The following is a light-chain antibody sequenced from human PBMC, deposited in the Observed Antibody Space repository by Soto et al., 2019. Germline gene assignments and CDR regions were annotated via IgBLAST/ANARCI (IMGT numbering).Light chain of an antibody. CDR3: CSYAGSSTFAV. CDR1: SSDVGSYNL. Sequence: QSVLTQPASVSGSPGQSITISCTGTSSDVGSYNLVSWYQQHPGKAPKLMIYEVSKRPSGVSNRFSGSKSGNTASLTISGLQADDEADYYCCSYAGSSTFAVFGGGTKLTVL. CDR2: EVS. J-gene: IGLJ3*02. V-gene: IGLV2-23*02.